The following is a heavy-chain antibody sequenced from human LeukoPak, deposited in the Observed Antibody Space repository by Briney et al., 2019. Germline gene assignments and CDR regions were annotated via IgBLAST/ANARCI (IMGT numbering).Heavy chain of an antibody. Sequence: SETLSLTCTVSGGSISSSSYYWGWIRQPPGKGLEWIGRIYTSGSTNYNPSLKSRVTISVDTSKNQFSLKLSSVTAADTAVYYCARVPVYYYDSSGYYSGGKAFDIWGQGTMVTVSS. CDR2: IYTSGST. J-gene: IGHJ3*02. V-gene: IGHV4-39*07. D-gene: IGHD3-22*01. CDR3: ARVPVYYYDSSGYYSGGKAFDI. CDR1: GGSISSSSYY.